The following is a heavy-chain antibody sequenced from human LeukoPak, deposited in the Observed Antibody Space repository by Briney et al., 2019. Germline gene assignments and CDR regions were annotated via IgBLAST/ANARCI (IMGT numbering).Heavy chain of an antibody. CDR3: ARVMITFGGDTYYFDY. Sequence: PSETLSLTCAVYGGSFSGYYWSWIRQPPGKGLEWIGEINHSGSTNYNPSLKSRVTISVDKSKNQFSLKLSSVTAADTAVYYCARVMITFGGDTYYFDYWGQGTLVTVSS. V-gene: IGHV4-34*01. CDR1: GGSFSGYY. J-gene: IGHJ4*02. D-gene: IGHD3-16*01. CDR2: INHSGST.